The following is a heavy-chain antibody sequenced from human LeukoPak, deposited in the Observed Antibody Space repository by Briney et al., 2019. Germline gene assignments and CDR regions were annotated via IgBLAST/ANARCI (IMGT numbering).Heavy chain of an antibody. CDR2: ISAYNGST. J-gene: IGHJ4*02. CDR1: GYTFTSYG. D-gene: IGHD1-26*01. CDR3: ARDPQQLVGATGGGFEY. Sequence: ASVKVSCKASGYTFTSYGISWVRQAPGQGLEWMGWISAYNGSTNYAQKLQGRVTMTTDTSTSTAYMELRSLRSDDTAVYYCARDPQQLVGATGGGFEYWGQGTLVTVSS. V-gene: IGHV1-18*01.